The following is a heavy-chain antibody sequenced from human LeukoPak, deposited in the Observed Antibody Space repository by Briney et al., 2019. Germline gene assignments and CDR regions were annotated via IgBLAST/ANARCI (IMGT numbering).Heavy chain of an antibody. CDR2: ITTTGDYM. Sequence: GGSLRLSCAASKFTFSRYSMNWVRQAPGRGLEWVSSITTTGDYMFYADSVRGRFTISRDNAKNSLYLQVNSLRAEDTAIYYCAREDGGGIDYWGQGTLVTVSS. V-gene: IGHV3-21*01. J-gene: IGHJ4*02. D-gene: IGHD5-24*01. CDR3: AREDGGGIDY. CDR1: KFTFSRYS.